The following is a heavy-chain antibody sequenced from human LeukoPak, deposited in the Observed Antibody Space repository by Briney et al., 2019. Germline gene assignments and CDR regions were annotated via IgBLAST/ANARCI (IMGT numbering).Heavy chain of an antibody. D-gene: IGHD6-13*01. CDR1: GYTFTGYD. CDR2: INPISGGT. CDR3: ARDHSPLTVAAANWFDP. V-gene: IGHV1-2*02. Sequence: GASVKVSCKASGYTFTGYDMHWVRQAPGQGLEWMGWINPISGGTNYAQKFQGRVTITRDTSINTAYMELSSLRSDDTAVYYCARDHSPLTVAAANWFDPWGQGTLVTVSS. J-gene: IGHJ5*02.